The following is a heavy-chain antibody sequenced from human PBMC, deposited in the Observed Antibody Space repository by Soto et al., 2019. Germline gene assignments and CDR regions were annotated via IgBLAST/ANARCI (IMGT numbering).Heavy chain of an antibody. J-gene: IGHJ6*02. CDR3: PRVGLSNRWTEALDV. Sequence: QVQLVESGGGVVQPGRSLRLSCAASGFTFSSYAMHWVRQAPGRGLEWVAFISHDESNRLYADSVKGRFSISRDNSKNTLYLQRSSLRLADTAVYYCPRVGLSNRWTEALDVWGHGTTVTVSS. CDR1: GFTFSSYA. CDR2: ISHDESNR. D-gene: IGHD2-15*01. V-gene: IGHV3-30-3*01.